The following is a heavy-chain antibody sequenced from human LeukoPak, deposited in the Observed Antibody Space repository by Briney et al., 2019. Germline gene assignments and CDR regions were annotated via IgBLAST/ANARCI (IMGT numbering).Heavy chain of an antibody. V-gene: IGHV4-59*01. CDR2: IYYSGTT. CDR3: ARDGYYASDSFYFDY. J-gene: IGHJ4*02. Sequence: SETLSLTCTVAGGSINSYFWSWIRQPPGKGLEWNGYIYYSGTTNYNPSLKSRVTISVDTSKNQFSLTLSSVTAADTAVYYCARDGYYASDSFYFDYWGQGTLVTVSS. CDR1: GGSINSYF. D-gene: IGHD3-10*01.